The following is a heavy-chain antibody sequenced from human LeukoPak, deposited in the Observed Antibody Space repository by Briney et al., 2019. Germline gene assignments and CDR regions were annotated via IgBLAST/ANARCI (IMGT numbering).Heavy chain of an antibody. D-gene: IGHD3-9*01. CDR1: GGSIGTTNYY. J-gene: IGHJ6*03. CDR2: IYYSETT. CDR3: ARQRADYFYYYVDV. V-gene: IGHV4-39*01. Sequence: SETLSLTCTVSGGSIGTTNYYWGWLRQPPGKGLEWIGSIYYSETTYDNPSLESRVTISIETSKNQFSLKLSSVTAADTAVYYCARQRADYFYYYVDVWGKGTTGTVS.